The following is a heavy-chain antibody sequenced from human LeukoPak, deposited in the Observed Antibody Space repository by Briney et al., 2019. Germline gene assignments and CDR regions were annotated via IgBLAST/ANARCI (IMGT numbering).Heavy chain of an antibody. CDR1: GFTLSSNY. CDR3: AARSGWDAFDI. V-gene: IGHV3-53*01. D-gene: IGHD6-19*01. J-gene: IGHJ3*02. Sequence: GGSLRLSCAASGFTLSSNYMSWVRQAPGKGPEGVSVSYSGGSTYYADSVNCRFTISRDNSNNTLYLQMNSLRAEDTAVYYCAARSGWDAFDIWGQGTMVTVSS. CDR2: SYSGGST.